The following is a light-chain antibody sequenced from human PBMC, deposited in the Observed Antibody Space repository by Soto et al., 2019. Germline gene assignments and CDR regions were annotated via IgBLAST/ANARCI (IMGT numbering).Light chain of an antibody. CDR1: QSIASYS. CDR2: GAS. CDR3: YYGNSLPWT. V-gene: IGKV3-20*01. J-gene: IGKJ1*01. Sequence: EIVLTQSPGTLSLSPGERATLSCRASQSIASYSLAWYQQKPGQAPRLLICGASSRATGIPDRFSGSGSGTDFTLTISRLEPEDFAVYYCYYGNSLPWTFGQGTKVEVK.